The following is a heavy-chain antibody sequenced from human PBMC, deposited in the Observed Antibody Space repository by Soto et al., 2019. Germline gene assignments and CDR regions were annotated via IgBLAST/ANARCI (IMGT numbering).Heavy chain of an antibody. CDR2: IKPDGSEQ. CDR1: EFTFDKYY. J-gene: IGHJ6*02. CDR3: ARGNWNYYYGFDV. V-gene: IGHV3-7*01. Sequence: PGGSLRLSCAASEFTFDKYYMTWVRQAPGKGPEWVANIKPDGSEQYYVDSVKGRFTISRDNANNSLYLQMNSLRAEDTAGYFCARGNWNYYYGFDVWGQGTTVNVSS. D-gene: IGHD1-20*01.